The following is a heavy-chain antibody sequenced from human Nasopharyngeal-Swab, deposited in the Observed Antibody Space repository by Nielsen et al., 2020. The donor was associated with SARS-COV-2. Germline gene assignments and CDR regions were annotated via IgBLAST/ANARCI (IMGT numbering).Heavy chain of an antibody. CDR1: FFTFDVYA. CDR3: AKETDLGSSFDY. D-gene: IGHD6-19*01. J-gene: IGHJ4*02. Sequence: SLSLSCAASFFTFDVYAMHWVRQSPGMGLESVSGISCNSGSIGYADSVKGRFTISRDNAKNSLYLQMNSLRAEDTALYYCAKETDLGSSFDYWGQGTLVTVSS. V-gene: IGHV3-9*01. CDR2: ISCNSGSI.